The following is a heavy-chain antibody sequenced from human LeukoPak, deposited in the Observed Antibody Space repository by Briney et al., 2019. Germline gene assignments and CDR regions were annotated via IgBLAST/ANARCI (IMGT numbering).Heavy chain of an antibody. CDR1: GGTFSSYA. CDR3: ARGDGSGSYYKGYFDY. V-gene: IGHV1-69*05. J-gene: IGHJ4*02. CDR2: IIPIFGTA. D-gene: IGHD3-10*01. Sequence: SVKVSCKASGGTFSSYAISWVRQAPGQGLEWMGGIIPIFGTANYAQKFQGRVTITTDESTSTAYMELSSLRSEDTAVYYCARGDGSGSYYKGYFDYWGQGTLVTVSS.